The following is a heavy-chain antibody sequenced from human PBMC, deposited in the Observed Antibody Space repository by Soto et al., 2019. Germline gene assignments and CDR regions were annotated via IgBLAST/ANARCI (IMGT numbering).Heavy chain of an antibody. Sequence: QVQLVQSGAEVKNPGASVKVSCKTSGYTFTSYGIGWARQAPGQGLEWMGWINTYNGNTNYAQNLQGRVTLTTDTSTSTAYMGLRSLGSNDTAIYYCAMVDVYVTPSPQDVWGQGTTVTVSS. CDR2: INTYNGNT. J-gene: IGHJ6*02. D-gene: IGHD3-16*01. CDR3: AMVDVYVTPSPQDV. V-gene: IGHV1-18*01. CDR1: GYTFTSYG.